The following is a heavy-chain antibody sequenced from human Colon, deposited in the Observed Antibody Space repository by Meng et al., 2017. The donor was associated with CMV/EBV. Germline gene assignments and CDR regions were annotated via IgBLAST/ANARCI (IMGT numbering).Heavy chain of an antibody. CDR3: VKDINYKDVGTTPVWDA. CDR1: GFTFGAYA. V-gene: IGHV3-9*01. D-gene: IGHD1-26*01. CDR2: VNWNGGGL. Sequence: SLKISCAASGFTFGAYAMHWVRQAPGKGLQWVSGVNWNGGGLGYADSVKGRFTISRDDARNSLYLQMNSLRPEDTALYYCVKDINYKDVGTTPVWDAWGQGTPVTVSS. J-gene: IGHJ5*02.